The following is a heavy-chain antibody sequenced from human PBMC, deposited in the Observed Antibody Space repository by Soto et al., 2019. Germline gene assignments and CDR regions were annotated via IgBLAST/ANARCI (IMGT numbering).Heavy chain of an antibody. CDR1: EFTFANAW. Sequence: PGGSLRLSCAASEFTFANAWISWVRQAPGKGLEWVSIIWSAGLTYYADSVRGRFTISRDISKNILFLQMNNLRAEDSAIYYCARELPPDLWGQGTLVTVSS. J-gene: IGHJ5*02. CDR3: ARELPPDL. CDR2: IWSAGLT. D-gene: IGHD2-15*01. V-gene: IGHV3-53*01.